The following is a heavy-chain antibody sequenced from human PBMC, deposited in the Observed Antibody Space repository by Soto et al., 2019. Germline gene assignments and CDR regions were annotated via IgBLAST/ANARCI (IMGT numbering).Heavy chain of an antibody. Sequence: QVQLQESGPGLVKPSETLSLTCSVSGGSITTFYWTRIRQPPGKGLEWIGSIYYSGSAYYNPFLKRRVTISPATSKNQFSLEVRSVTAADAAVYYCARDDRLLGFGMDVWGQGTTVTVSS. D-gene: IGHD2-8*02. CDR3: ARDDRLLGFGMDV. CDR1: GGSITTFY. CDR2: IYYSGSA. J-gene: IGHJ6*02. V-gene: IGHV4-59*01.